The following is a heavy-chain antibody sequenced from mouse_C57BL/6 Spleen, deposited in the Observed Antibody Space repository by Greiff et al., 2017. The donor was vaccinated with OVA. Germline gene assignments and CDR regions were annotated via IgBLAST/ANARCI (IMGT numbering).Heavy chain of an antibody. V-gene: IGHV5-6*02. Sequence: EVKLVESGGDLVKPGGSLKLSCAASGFTFSSYGMSWVRQTPDKRLEWVATISSGGSYTYYPDSVKGRFTISRDNAKNTLYLQMSSLKSEDTAMYYCGRRGGSSYVRYFDVWGTGTTVTVSS. CDR3: GRRGGSSYVRYFDV. CDR2: ISSGGSYT. D-gene: IGHD1-1*01. J-gene: IGHJ1*03. CDR1: GFTFSSYG.